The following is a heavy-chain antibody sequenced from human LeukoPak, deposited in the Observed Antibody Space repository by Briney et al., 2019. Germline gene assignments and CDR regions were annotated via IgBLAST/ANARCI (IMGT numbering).Heavy chain of an antibody. CDR3: ARQFMGYSSSWYHFDY. CDR2: IYSGGST. J-gene: IGHJ4*02. D-gene: IGHD6-13*01. V-gene: IGHV3-53*01. CDR1: GFTASSNY. Sequence: PGGSLRLSCAASGFTASSNYMSWVRQAPGKGLEWVSVIYSGGSTYYADSAKGRFTISRDNSKNTLYLQMNSLRAEDTAVYYCARQFMGYSSSWYHFDYWGQGTLVTVSS.